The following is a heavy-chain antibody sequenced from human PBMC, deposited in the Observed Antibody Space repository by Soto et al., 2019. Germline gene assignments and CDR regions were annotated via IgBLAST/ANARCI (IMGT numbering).Heavy chain of an antibody. J-gene: IGHJ4*02. CDR2: ISAYNGNT. V-gene: IGHV1-18*01. Sequence: QVQLVQSGAEVKKPGASVKVSCKASGYTFTSYGISWVRQAPGQGLEWMGWISAYNGNTNDAQKLQGRVTMSTDTPTSKAHMERRNLRSADTAVYYSARLPPILHCTSGVFYTNDYWGQGTLVTVSS. CDR3: ARLPPILHCTSGVFYTNDY. D-gene: IGHD2-8*01. CDR1: GYTFTSYG.